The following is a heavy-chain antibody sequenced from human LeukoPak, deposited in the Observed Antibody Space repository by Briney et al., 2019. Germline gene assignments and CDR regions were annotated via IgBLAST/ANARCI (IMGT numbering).Heavy chain of an antibody. CDR2: ISSSGDYK. J-gene: IGHJ1*01. Sequence: GGSLRLSCTASGFSFSYYSMTWVRQAPGKGLEWVSSISSSGDYKYYTDSVKGRFTISRDNAKNSLSLQINNLRVQDTAVYYCARGSSDWFDYFQHWGQGTLVTVSS. CDR3: ARGSSDWFDYFQH. D-gene: IGHD6-19*01. V-gene: IGHV3-21*06. CDR1: GFSFSYYS.